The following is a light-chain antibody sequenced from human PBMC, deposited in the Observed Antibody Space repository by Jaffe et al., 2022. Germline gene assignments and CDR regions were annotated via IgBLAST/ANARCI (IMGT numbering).Light chain of an antibody. CDR2: DVI. CDR3: FSYAGRYTSGV. V-gene: IGLV2-11*01. CDR1: SSDIGGYNY. J-gene: IGLJ3*02. Sequence: QSALTQPRSVSGSPGQSVTISCTGTSSDIGGYNYVSWYQQHPDKAPKLIIYDVIKRPSGVPDRFSGSKSGNTASLTISGLQAEDEADYYCFSYAGRYTSGVLGAGTKLTVL.